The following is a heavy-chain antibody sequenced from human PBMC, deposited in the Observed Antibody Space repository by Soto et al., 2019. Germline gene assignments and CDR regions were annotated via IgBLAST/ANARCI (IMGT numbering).Heavy chain of an antibody. CDR1: GFTFSSYA. J-gene: IGHJ4*02. D-gene: IGHD3-22*01. Sequence: PGGSLRLSCAASGFTFSSYAMIWVRQAPGKGLEWVSAISGSGGSTYYADSVKGRFTISRDNSKNTLYLQMNSLRAEDTAVYYCAKAYYYDSSGNFDYWGQGTLVTVSS. CDR3: AKAYYYDSSGNFDY. CDR2: ISGSGGST. V-gene: IGHV3-23*01.